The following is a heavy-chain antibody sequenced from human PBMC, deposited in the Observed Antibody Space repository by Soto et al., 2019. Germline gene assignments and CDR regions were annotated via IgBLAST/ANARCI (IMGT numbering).Heavy chain of an antibody. V-gene: IGHV4-31*03. J-gene: IGHJ4*02. Sequence: SETLSLTCTVSGGSISSGGYYWSWIRQHPGKGLEWIGYIYYSGSTYYNPSLKSRVTISVDTSKNQFSLKLSSVTAADTAVYYCARVFGESGYSSGWWIDYWGQGTLVTVSS. CDR3: ARVFGESGYSSGWWIDY. CDR1: GGSISSGGYY. CDR2: IYYSGST. D-gene: IGHD6-19*01.